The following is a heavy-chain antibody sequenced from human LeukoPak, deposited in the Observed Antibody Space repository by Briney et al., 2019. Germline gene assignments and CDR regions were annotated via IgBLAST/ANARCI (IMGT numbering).Heavy chain of an antibody. CDR2: ISGSGGST. CDR3: ARVGAVGGVFRAFDI. J-gene: IGHJ3*02. Sequence: GGSLRLSCAASGFTFSSYAMSWVRQAPGKGLEWVSAISGSGGSTYSADSVKGRFTISRDNSKNTLYLQMNSLRAEDTAVYYCARVGAVGGVFRAFDIWGQGTMVTVSS. CDR1: GFTFSSYA. V-gene: IGHV3-23*01. D-gene: IGHD3-16*01.